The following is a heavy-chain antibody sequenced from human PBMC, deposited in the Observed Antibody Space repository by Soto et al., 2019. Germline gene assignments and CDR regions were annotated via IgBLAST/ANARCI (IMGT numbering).Heavy chain of an antibody. D-gene: IGHD6-19*01. CDR3: ASWYSSGWYSAFDI. Sequence: ASVKVSCKASGYTFTSYGISWVRQAPGQGLEWMGWISAYNCNTNYAQKLQGRVTMTTDTSTSTAYMELRSLRSDDTAVYYCASWYSSGWYSAFDIWGQGTMVTVS. J-gene: IGHJ3*02. CDR1: GYTFTSYG. V-gene: IGHV1-18*01. CDR2: ISAYNCNT.